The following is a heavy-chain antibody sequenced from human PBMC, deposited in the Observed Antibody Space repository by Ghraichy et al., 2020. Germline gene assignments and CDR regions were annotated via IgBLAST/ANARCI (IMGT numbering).Heavy chain of an antibody. D-gene: IGHD3-22*01. CDR3: ARSRGLLPRCYFDY. CDR2: INHSGST. Sequence: SETLSLTCAVYGGSFSGYYWSWIRQPPGKGLEWIGEINHSGSTNYNPSLKSRVTISVDTSKNQFSLKLSSVTAADTAVYYCARSRGLLPRCYFDYWGQGTLVTVSS. J-gene: IGHJ4*02. CDR1: GGSFSGYY. V-gene: IGHV4-34*01.